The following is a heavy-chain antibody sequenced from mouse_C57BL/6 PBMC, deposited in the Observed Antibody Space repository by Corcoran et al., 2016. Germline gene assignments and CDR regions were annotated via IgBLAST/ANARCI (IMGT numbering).Heavy chain of an antibody. Sequence: EVQLQQSGPELVKPGASVKISCKASGYTFTDYYMNWVKQSHGKSLEWIGDINPNNGGTSYNQKFKGKSTLTVDKSSSTAYMELRSLTSEDSAVYYCARGPITTLVGDWYFDVWGTGTTVTVSS. V-gene: IGHV1-26*01. D-gene: IGHD1-1*01. CDR2: INPNNGGT. CDR3: ARGPITTLVGDWYFDV. CDR1: GYTFTDYY. J-gene: IGHJ1*03.